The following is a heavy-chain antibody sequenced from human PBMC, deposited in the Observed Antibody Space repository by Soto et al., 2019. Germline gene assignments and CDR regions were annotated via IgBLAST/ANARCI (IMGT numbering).Heavy chain of an antibody. Sequence: PGESLKISCEGSGYRFTSYWIGWVRQMPGKGLQWMGVIYGSDSDTRYSPSFQGQVTISADKSISTAYLQWSSLKVSDTAMYYCATHRSGSYVVYWGQGTLVTVSS. V-gene: IGHV5-51*01. CDR2: IYGSDSDT. CDR3: ATHRSGSYVVY. CDR1: GYRFTSYW. J-gene: IGHJ4*02. D-gene: IGHD3-10*01.